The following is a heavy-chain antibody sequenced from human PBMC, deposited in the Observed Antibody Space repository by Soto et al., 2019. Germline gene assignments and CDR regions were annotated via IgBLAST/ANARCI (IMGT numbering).Heavy chain of an antibody. Sequence: PGGSLRLSCTTSGFTFGDYAMSWFRQAPGKGLEWIGYIRSKAQGGTTEFAASVKGRFTMSRDDSKSIAYLQMNSLKTEDTGVFFCTRDTGLRYHYQGLDVWGQGTTVTVSS. D-gene: IGHD3-16*01. J-gene: IGHJ6*02. V-gene: IGHV3-49*03. CDR1: GFTFGDYA. CDR3: TRDTGLRYHYQGLDV. CDR2: IRSKAQGGTT.